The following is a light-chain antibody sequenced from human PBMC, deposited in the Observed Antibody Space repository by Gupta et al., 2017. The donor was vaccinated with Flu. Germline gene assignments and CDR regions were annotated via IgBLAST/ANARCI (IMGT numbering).Light chain of an antibody. V-gene: IGKV1-39*01. CDR3: HQSNCTLFT. CDR2: AAS. J-gene: IGKJ3*01. CDR1: QSISSY. Sequence: MSPSPSSLSASVGDRVTITCRASQSISSYLNWYQQQSGTAPKLLFDAASSFQSGGPTRCSGRGAGKDVTPTSSSVQHEDGATYYEHQSNCTLFTFGQGTNVEIK.